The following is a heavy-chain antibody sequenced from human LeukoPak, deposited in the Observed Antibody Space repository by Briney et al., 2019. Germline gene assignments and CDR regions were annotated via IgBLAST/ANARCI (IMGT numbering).Heavy chain of an antibody. Sequence: SVKVSCKASGGTFSSYAISWVRQAPGQGLEWMGGIIPIFGTANYAQKFQGRVTMTTDTSTSTAYMELRSLRSDDTAVYYCARSDCSGGSCYAVGWFDPWGQGTLVTVSS. J-gene: IGHJ5*02. D-gene: IGHD2-15*01. CDR3: ARSDCSGGSCYAVGWFDP. CDR2: IIPIFGTA. CDR1: GGTFSSYA. V-gene: IGHV1-69*05.